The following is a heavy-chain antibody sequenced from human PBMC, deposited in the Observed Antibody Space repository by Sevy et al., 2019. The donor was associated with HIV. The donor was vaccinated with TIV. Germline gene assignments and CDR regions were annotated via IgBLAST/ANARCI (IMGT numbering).Heavy chain of an antibody. Sequence: GGSLRLSCTTSGFTFGDYAMTWVRQAPGKGLEWVGFIRSKAYGGTTEYAASVKGRFTISRDDPKSIAYLQMSSLKTEDTALYYCARFLGYCSSISCSGGYFQYWGQGNMVTVSS. J-gene: IGHJ1*01. CDR3: ARFLGYCSSISCSGGYFQY. V-gene: IGHV3-49*04. D-gene: IGHD2-2*01. CDR1: GFTFGDYA. CDR2: IRSKAYGGTT.